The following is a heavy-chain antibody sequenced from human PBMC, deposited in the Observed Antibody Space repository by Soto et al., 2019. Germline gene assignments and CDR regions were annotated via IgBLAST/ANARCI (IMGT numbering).Heavy chain of an antibody. CDR1: GYTFTAYA. Sequence: QVQLAQSGAEERKPGASVKVSCEATGYTFTAYAMHWVRQAPGQSLEWMGWINPANGNTKYSQKFQSRLTITSDTSANTVYMELNSLTSEDTAMYYCTRSAISPYGGLIGPFDYWGQRNLVTVSS. CDR2: INPANGNT. V-gene: IGHV1-3*05. CDR3: TRSAISPYGGLIGPFDY. D-gene: IGHD3-16*02. J-gene: IGHJ4*02.